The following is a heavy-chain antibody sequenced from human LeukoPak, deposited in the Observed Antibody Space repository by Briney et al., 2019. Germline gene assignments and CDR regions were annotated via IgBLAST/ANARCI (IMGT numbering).Heavy chain of an antibody. Sequence: GGSLRLSCAASGFTFSSYAMSWVRQAPGKGLEWVSAISGSGGSTYYADSVKGRFTISRDNSKNTLSLQMNSLRVEGTAVYYCAKIGRKYDFWTGFYEEEVDYMDVWGKGTTVTVSS. D-gene: IGHD3-3*01. V-gene: IGHV3-23*01. CDR3: AKIGRKYDFWTGFYEEEVDYMDV. CDR2: ISGSGGST. CDR1: GFTFSSYA. J-gene: IGHJ6*03.